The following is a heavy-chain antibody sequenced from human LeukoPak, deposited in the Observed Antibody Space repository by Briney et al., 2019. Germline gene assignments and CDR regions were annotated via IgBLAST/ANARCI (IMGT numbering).Heavy chain of an antibody. Sequence: QPGGSLRLSCAASGFTFSSYWMHWVRQAPGKGLEWVSAISGSGGSTYYADSVKGRFTISRDNSKNTLYLQMNSLRAEDTAVYYCASPAAPLMTHNWFDPWGQGTLVTVSS. CDR1: GFTFSSYW. CDR2: ISGSGGST. D-gene: IGHD2-21*02. CDR3: ASPAAPLMTHNWFDP. J-gene: IGHJ5*02. V-gene: IGHV3-23*01.